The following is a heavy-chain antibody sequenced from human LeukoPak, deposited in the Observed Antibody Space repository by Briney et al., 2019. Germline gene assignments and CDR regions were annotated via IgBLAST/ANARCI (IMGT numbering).Heavy chain of an antibody. V-gene: IGHV3-53*01. Sequence: GGSLRLSCAASGFTVSNNYMSWVRQAPGKGLEWVSVLYSGDATHYADSVKGRFTISRDKSKNMLYLQMNGLRAEDTAIYYCARGADDYTNPDPFDSWGQGTLVIVS. J-gene: IGHJ4*02. D-gene: IGHD4-11*01. CDR2: LYSGDAT. CDR1: GFTVSNNY. CDR3: ARGADDYTNPDPFDS.